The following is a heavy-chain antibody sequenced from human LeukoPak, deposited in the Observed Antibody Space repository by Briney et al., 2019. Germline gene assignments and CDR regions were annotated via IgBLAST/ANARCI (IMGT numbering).Heavy chain of an antibody. CDR3: AREESDDYGDYGSQGTHCTFDY. J-gene: IGHJ4*02. Sequence: GGSLRLSCAASGFTFSSYSMNWVRQAPGKGLEWVSSISSSSSYIYYADSVKGRFTISRDNAKNSLYLQMNSLRAEDTAVYYCAREESDDYGDYGSQGTHCTFDYWGQGTLVTVSS. CDR2: ISSSSSYI. CDR1: GFTFSSYS. D-gene: IGHD4-17*01. V-gene: IGHV3-21*01.